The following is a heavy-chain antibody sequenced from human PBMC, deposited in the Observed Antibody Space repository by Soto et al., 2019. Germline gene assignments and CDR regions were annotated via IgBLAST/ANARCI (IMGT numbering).Heavy chain of an antibody. J-gene: IGHJ5*02. D-gene: IGHD6-6*01. Sequence: QVQLVESGGGVVQPGGSLRLSCTASGFIFSNSPMHWVRQAPGKGLEWVAVISYDEANTYYADSVKGRFTMSRDNSKNRIYMQMNRLRSEDTAVYYCARETLAARPGGWFEPWGQGTLVTVSS. CDR2: ISYDEANT. CDR3: ARETLAARPGGWFEP. V-gene: IGHV3-30-3*01. CDR1: GFIFSNSP.